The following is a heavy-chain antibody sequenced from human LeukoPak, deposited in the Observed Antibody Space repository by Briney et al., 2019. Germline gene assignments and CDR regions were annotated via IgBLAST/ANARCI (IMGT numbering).Heavy chain of an antibody. CDR3: ARDYYDTSVYLGH. J-gene: IGHJ4*02. CDR2: IYTSGST. CDR1: GGSINSYY. V-gene: IGHV4-4*07. D-gene: IGHD3-22*01. Sequence: PSETLSLTCTVSGGSINSYYWSWLRQPAERGLEWIGRIYTSGSTKYNPSLKSRVTISIDTSKNQFSLKLSSVTAADTAVYYCARDYYDTSVYLGHWGQGTLVTVSS.